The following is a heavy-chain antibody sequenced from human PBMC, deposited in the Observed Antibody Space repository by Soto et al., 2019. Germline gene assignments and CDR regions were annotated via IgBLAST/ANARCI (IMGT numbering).Heavy chain of an antibody. V-gene: IGHV1-46*03. CDR2: INPSGGST. CDR1: GYTFTSYY. J-gene: IGHJ4*02. D-gene: IGHD2-21*02. Sequence: QVQLVQSGAEVKKPGASVKVSCKASGYTFTSYYMHWVRQAPGQGLEWMGIINPSGGSTSYAQKFQGRVTMTRDTSTSTVYMELSSLRSADTAVYYCASSDGGNSALFYWGQGTLVTVSS. CDR3: ASSDGGNSALFY.